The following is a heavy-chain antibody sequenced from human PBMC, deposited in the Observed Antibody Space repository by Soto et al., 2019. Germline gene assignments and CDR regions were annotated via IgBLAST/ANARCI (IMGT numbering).Heavy chain of an antibody. V-gene: IGHV4-59*01. D-gene: IGHD6-13*01. Sequence: SETLSLTCTVSGGSISSYYWSWIRQPPGKGLEWIGYIYYSGSTNYNPSLKSRVTISVDTSKNQFSLKLSSVTAADTAVYYCARVDSSSWYYFDYWGQGTLVTVSS. J-gene: IGHJ4*02. CDR1: GGSISSYY. CDR3: ARVDSSSWYYFDY. CDR2: IYYSGST.